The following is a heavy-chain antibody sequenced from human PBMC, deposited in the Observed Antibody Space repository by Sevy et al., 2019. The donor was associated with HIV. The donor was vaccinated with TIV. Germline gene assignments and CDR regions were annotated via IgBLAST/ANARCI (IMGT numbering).Heavy chain of an antibody. Sequence: ASVKVSCKASGGTIIRDRISWVRQAPGQGLEWMGGIISFFDMTIYAQKFQGRVTFSADESTSTVYMELSSLRFEDTAVYYCARGGGSGWYYFDSWGQGTLVTVSS. CDR2: IISFFDMT. CDR1: GGTIIRDR. D-gene: IGHD6-19*01. J-gene: IGHJ4*02. CDR3: ARGGGSGWYYFDS. V-gene: IGHV1-69*13.